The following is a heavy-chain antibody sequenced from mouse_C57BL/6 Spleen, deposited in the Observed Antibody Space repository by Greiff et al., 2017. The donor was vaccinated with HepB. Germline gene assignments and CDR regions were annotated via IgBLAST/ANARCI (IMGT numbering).Heavy chain of an antibody. CDR2: SRNKANDYTT. Sequence: EVKLVESGGGLVQSGRSLRLSCATSGFTFSDFYMEWVRQAPGKGLEWIAASRNKANDYTTEYCASVKGRFIVSRDTSESILYLQMNALRAEDTAIYYGARDHYYGPRGVFDVWGTGTTVTVSS. D-gene: IGHD2-1*01. J-gene: IGHJ1*03. V-gene: IGHV7-1*01. CDR1: GFTFSDFY. CDR3: ARDHYYGPRGVFDV.